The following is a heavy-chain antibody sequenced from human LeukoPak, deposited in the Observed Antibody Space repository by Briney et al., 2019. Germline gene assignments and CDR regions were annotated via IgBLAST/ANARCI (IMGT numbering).Heavy chain of an antibody. CDR2: ISSSSSTI. J-gene: IGHJ4*02. D-gene: IGHD2-15*01. V-gene: IGHV3-48*04. CDR1: GFTFSSYS. Sequence: PGGSLRLSCAASGFTFSSYSMNWVRQAPGKGLEWVSYISSSSSTIYYADSVKGRFTISRDNAKNSLYLQMNSLRAEDTAVYYCARGEYCSGGSCYSGPVDYWGQGTLVTVSS. CDR3: ARGEYCSGGSCYSGPVDY.